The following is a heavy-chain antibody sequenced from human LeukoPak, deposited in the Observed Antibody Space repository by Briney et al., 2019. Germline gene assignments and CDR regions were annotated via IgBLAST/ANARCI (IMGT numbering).Heavy chain of an antibody. CDR2: IYHSGST. J-gene: IGHJ4*02. D-gene: IGHD2-2*01. CDR3: ARAALEGDIVVVPAAPDY. Sequence: SETLSLTCTVSGYSISSGYYWGWIRQPPGKGLEWIGSIYHSGSTYYNPSLKSRVTISVDTSKNQFSLKLSSVTAADTAVYYCARAALEGDIVVVPAAPDYWGQGTLVTVSS. V-gene: IGHV4-38-2*02. CDR1: GYSISSGYY.